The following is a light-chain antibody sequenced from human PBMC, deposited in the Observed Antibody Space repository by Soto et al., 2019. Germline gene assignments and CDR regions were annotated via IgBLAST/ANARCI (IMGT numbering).Light chain of an antibody. CDR1: QSVSSY. V-gene: IGKV3-11*01. CDR2: DAS. Sequence: EIVLTQSPATLSLSPGERATLSCRASQSVSSYLAWYQQKPGQAPRLLIYDASNRATGIPARFSGSGSGTDFTLTISSLEPEDFAVYYCQQRSNWPPVLTFGGGTKVDLK. J-gene: IGKJ4*01. CDR3: QQRSNWPPVLT.